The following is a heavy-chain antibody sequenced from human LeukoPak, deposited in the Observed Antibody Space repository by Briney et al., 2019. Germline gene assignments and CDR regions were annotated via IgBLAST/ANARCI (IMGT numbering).Heavy chain of an antibody. CDR2: ITGSGGST. CDR1: GFTFSSYG. D-gene: IGHD3-16*01. V-gene: IGHV3-23*01. Sequence: PGGCLRLSCAASGFTFSSYGMTWVRQAPGKGLEWVSIITGSGGSTYYADSVKGRFTISRDNSKNTLYLQMNSLRAEDTAIYYCAKVDYPTFDYWGQGTLVTVSS. CDR3: AKVDYPTFDY. J-gene: IGHJ4*02.